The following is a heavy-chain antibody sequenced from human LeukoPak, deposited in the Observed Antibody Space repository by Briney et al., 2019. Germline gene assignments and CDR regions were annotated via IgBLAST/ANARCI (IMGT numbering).Heavy chain of an antibody. CDR3: AKDNGGTNFYGMDV. CDR1: GFTFDDYA. D-gene: IGHD6-25*01. V-gene: IGHV3-9*01. Sequence: GGSLRLSCAASGFTFDDYAMHWVRQAPGKGLEWVSGISWNSGSIGYADSVKGRFTISRDNAKNSLYLQMNSLRAEDTALYYCAKDNGGTNFYGMDVWGQGTTVTVSS. CDR2: ISWNSGSI. J-gene: IGHJ6*02.